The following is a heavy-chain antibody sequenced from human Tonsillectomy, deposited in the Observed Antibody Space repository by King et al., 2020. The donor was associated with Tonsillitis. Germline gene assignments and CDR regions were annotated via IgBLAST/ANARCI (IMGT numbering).Heavy chain of an antibody. D-gene: IGHD3-3*01. CDR1: GGSISGGAYY. Sequence: QLQESGPGLVKPSQTLSLTCNVSGGSISGGAYYWSRIRQHPGKGLEWIGYIYNNGNTYYTPSLKSRLTISVDTSKNQFSLKLSSVPAADTAVYYCGRYEGAVFDPWGQGTLVTVSS. CDR2: IYNNGNT. V-gene: IGHV4-31*03. J-gene: IGHJ5*02. CDR3: GRYEGAVFDP.